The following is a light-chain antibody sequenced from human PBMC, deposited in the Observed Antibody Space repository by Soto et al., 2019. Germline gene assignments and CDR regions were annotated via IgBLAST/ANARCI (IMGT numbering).Light chain of an antibody. CDR2: KTS. CDR3: QQYKSLSLT. Sequence: DIQMTQSPSTLSASVGDRVTITCRASQSIDSWLAWYQQKPGKAPKLLIYKTSNLENGVPSRFSGSGSGTEFSLTISSLQPDDFATYYCQQYKSLSLTFGGGTRVEVK. V-gene: IGKV1-5*03. J-gene: IGKJ4*01. CDR1: QSIDSW.